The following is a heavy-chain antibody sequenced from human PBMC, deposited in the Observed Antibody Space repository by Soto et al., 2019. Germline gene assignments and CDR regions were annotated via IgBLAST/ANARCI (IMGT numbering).Heavy chain of an antibody. D-gene: IGHD7-27*01. J-gene: IGHJ4*02. CDR1: GYTFSSYA. CDR2: INAGYGNT. CDR3: ARDTGDGTFDF. V-gene: IGHV1-3*01. Sequence: LQVSCKASGYTFSSYAMHWVRQAPGQRLEWMGWINAGYGNTKSSQKFQDRVTISRDTSASTAYMELTSLRSEDTAVYYCARDTGDGTFDFWGQGTLVTVSS.